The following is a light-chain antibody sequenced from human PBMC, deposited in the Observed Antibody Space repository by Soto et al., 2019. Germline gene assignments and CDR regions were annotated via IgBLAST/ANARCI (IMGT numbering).Light chain of an antibody. CDR1: HSVGST. CDR3: QQYHNWPLT. V-gene: IGKV3-15*01. CDR2: DTS. Sequence: EVVMTQSPATLSVSPGESATLSCRASHSVGSTLAWYQQKPGQAPRLLMYDTSTRATGIPARFSGSGSGTEFTLTISSLQSEDFAVYYCQQYHNWPLTFGGGTKVGIK. J-gene: IGKJ4*01.